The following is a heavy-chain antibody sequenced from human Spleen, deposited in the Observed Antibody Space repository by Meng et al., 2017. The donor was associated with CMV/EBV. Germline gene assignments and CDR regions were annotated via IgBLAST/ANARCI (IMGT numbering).Heavy chain of an antibody. J-gene: IGHJ4*02. Sequence: VSRGSISSGGYYWTWLRQHPGKGLEWIGYIYYSGSTYYNPSLKSRVTISVDTSKNQFSLKLSSVTAADTAVYYCARDDCSSTSCYLNWGQGTLVTVSS. D-gene: IGHD2-2*01. CDR1: RGSISSGGYY. CDR2: IYYSGST. CDR3: ARDDCSSTSCYLN. V-gene: IGHV4-31*02.